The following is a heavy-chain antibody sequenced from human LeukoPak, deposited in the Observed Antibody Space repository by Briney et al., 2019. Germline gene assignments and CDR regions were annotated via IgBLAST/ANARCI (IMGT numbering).Heavy chain of an antibody. CDR1: GFTFSSYA. Sequence: SGGSRRLSCAASGFTFSSYAMSWVRQAPGKGLEWVSAISGSGGSTYYADSVKGRFTISRDNSKNTLYLQMNSLRAEDTAVYYCAEDLIGTYYDILTGYFTYGMDVWGQGTTVTVSS. CDR2: ISGSGGST. J-gene: IGHJ6*02. CDR3: AEDLIGTYYDILTGYFTYGMDV. D-gene: IGHD3-9*01. V-gene: IGHV3-23*01.